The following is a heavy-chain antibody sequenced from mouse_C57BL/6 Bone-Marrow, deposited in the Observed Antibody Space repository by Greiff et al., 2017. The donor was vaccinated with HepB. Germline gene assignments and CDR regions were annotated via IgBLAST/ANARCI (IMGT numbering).Heavy chain of an antibody. CDR2: IHPNSGST. J-gene: IGHJ2*01. CDR1: GYTFTSYW. Sequence: QVQLQQPGAELVKPGASVKLSCKASGYTFTSYWMHWVKQRPGQGLEWIGMIHPNSGSTNYNEKFKSKATLSVDKASSTSYMQLSSLTSEDSAVYYCARSFISSVVAVDYFDYWGQGTTLTVSS. V-gene: IGHV1-64*01. D-gene: IGHD1-1*01. CDR3: ARSFISSVVAVDYFDY.